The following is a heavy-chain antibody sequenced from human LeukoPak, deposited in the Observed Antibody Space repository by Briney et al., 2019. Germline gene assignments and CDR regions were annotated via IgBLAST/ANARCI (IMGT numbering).Heavy chain of an antibody. CDR3: ARDAGYGSGSYSSDY. J-gene: IGHJ4*02. CDR1: GFTFSSYG. V-gene: IGHV3-23*01. CDR2: ISGSGGST. D-gene: IGHD3-10*01. Sequence: GGTLRLSCAASGFTFSSYGMSWVRQAPGKGLEWVSAISGSGGSTYYADSVKGRFTISRDNSKNTLYLQMSSLRAEDTAVYYCARDAGYGSGSYSSDYWGEGTLVTVSS.